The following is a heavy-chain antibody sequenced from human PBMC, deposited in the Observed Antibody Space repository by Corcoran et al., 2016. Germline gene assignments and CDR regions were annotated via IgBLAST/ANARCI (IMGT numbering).Heavy chain of an antibody. CDR1: GFTFSNYG. CDR2: ISYDGSNK. J-gene: IGHJ4*02. D-gene: IGHD6-19*01. V-gene: IGHV3-30*18. CDR3: AKVVGAVAPEY. Sequence: QVQLVESGGGVVQPGRSLRLSCAASGFTFSNYGMHWVRQAPGKGLEWVAFISYDGSNKYYEDSVKGRFTISRDISKNTLYLHMNSLRAEDTAVYYCAKVVGAVAPEYWGQGTLVTVSS.